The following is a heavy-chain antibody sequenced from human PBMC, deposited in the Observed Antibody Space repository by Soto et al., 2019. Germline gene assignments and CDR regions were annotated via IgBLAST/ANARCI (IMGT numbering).Heavy chain of an antibody. CDR1: GGSISSYY. CDR3: ARSSNFWSGYYQAFDI. CDR2: IYYSGST. D-gene: IGHD3-3*01. Sequence: QVQLQESGPGLVKPSETLSLTCTVSGGSISSYYWSWIRQPPGKGLEWIGCIYYSGSTNYNPSLKSRVTISVDTSKNQFSLKLSSVTAADTAVYYCARSSNFWSGYYQAFDIWGQGTMVTVSS. V-gene: IGHV4-59*01. J-gene: IGHJ3*02.